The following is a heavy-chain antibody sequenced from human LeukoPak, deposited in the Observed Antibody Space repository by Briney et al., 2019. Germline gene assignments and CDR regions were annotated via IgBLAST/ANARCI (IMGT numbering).Heavy chain of an antibody. CDR2: INSDGSST. J-gene: IGHJ3*02. D-gene: IGHD5-24*01. CDR3: AKPQMATLDEAFDI. V-gene: IGHV3-74*01. Sequence: GGSLRLSCAPSGFTFSSYWMHWVRHAPGKGLVWVSRINSDGSSTSYADSVEGRFTISRDNAKNTVYLQMNSVRAEDTAVYYCAKPQMATLDEAFDIWGQGTMVTVSS. CDR1: GFTFSSYW.